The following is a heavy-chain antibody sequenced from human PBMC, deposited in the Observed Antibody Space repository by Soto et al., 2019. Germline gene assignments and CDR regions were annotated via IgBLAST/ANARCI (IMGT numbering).Heavy chain of an antibody. CDR3: AGHSDVLRYFRWFDP. Sequence: ASVKVSCKXSGGTFSSYAISWVRQAPGQGLEWMGGIIPIFGTANYAQKFQGRVTITADESTSTAYMELSSLRSEDTAVYYCAGHSDVLRYFRWFDPWGQGTLVTVSS. J-gene: IGHJ5*02. CDR1: GGTFSSYA. D-gene: IGHD3-9*01. V-gene: IGHV1-69*13. CDR2: IIPIFGTA.